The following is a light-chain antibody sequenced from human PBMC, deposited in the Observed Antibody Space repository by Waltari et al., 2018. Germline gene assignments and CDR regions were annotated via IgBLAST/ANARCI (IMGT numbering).Light chain of an antibody. CDR1: QSVRNN. Sequence: EIVMTQSPATLSVSPGERATLSCRASQSVRNNLVWYQQKPGQAPRLLIYGASTRVPGIPARFSGSVSGTEFTLTISSLQSEDFAVYYCQQYNNWPPWTFGQGTRVEIK. J-gene: IGKJ1*01. CDR3: QQYNNWPPWT. V-gene: IGKV3-15*01. CDR2: GAS.